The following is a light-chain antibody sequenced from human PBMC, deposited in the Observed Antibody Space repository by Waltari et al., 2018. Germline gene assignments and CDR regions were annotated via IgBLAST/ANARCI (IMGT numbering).Light chain of an antibody. J-gene: IGKJ4*01. Sequence: IQMTQSPSTLSASVGDRIIITCRASQSISNWLAWYQQKPGKAPKLLIYKAFTLETGVPSRFSGSGSGTVFTLTISSMQPDDFATYYCQQYNSYSLLTFGGGTKVEIE. CDR3: QQYNSYSLLT. CDR1: QSISNW. V-gene: IGKV1-5*03. CDR2: KAF.